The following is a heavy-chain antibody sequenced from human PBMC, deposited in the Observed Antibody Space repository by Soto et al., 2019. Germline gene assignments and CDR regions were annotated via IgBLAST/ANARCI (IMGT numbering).Heavy chain of an antibody. D-gene: IGHD4-17*01. CDR2: IVVGSGNT. V-gene: IGHV1-58*01. Sequence: GASVKVSCKASGFTFTSSAVQWVRQARGQRLEWIGWIVVGSGNTNYAQKFQERVTITRDMSTSTAYMELSSLRSEDTAVYYCADLVGGDYAVGYWGQGTLVTVYS. J-gene: IGHJ1*01. CDR1: GFTFTSSA. CDR3: ADLVGGDYAVGY.